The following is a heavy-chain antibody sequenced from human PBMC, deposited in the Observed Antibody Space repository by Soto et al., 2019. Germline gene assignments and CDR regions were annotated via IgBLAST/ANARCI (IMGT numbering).Heavy chain of an antibody. V-gene: IGHV4-39*01. CDR1: GGSISSGRYY. Sequence: PSETLSLTCTVSGGSISSGRYYWSWIRQPPGTALEWIGTISHSRSTFYNPSLNSRGTMSVDMPRNQFSLKLSSVTAADTAVYYCARRYSFGSGKYAVDLWGQGTTVTVSS. J-gene: IGHJ6*02. CDR2: ISHSRST. CDR3: ARRYSFGSGKYAVDL. D-gene: IGHD3-10*01.